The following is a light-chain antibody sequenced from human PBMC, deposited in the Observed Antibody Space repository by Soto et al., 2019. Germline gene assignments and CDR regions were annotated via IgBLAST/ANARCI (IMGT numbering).Light chain of an antibody. V-gene: IGKV3-20*01. J-gene: IGKJ4*01. CDR1: QSVSSSY. CDR2: GTS. Sequence: EMVLTQSPGTLSLSPGERATLSGGAIQSVSSSYLAWYQQKPGQAPRLLIYGTSSGATGIPDRFSGSGSGTDFTLTISRLEPEDFVVYYCQQYGSSPPLTFGGGTKVDIK. CDR3: QQYGSSPPLT.